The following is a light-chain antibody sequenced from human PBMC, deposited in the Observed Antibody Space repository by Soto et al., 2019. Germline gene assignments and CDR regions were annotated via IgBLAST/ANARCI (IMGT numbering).Light chain of an antibody. V-gene: IGLV1-40*01. J-gene: IGLJ1*01. Sequence: QPVLTQPPSVSGAPGQRVILSCTGNSSNIGAGFDVHWYQQVPGSAPTLLIYGNTHRPTGVPDRFSGSKGGTSASLTITGLQADDEADYYCQSYDINLRGNVFGPGTKVTVL. CDR1: SSNIGAGFD. CDR3: QSYDINLRGNV. CDR2: GNT.